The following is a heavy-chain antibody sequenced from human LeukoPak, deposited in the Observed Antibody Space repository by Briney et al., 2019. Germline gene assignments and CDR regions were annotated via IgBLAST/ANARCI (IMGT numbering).Heavy chain of an antibody. CDR3: ARGPTYYYDSSGYYIDY. Sequence: GASVKVSCKASGYTFTSYDINWVRQATGQGLEWMGWMNPNSGNTGYAQKFQGRVTMTRNTSISTAYMELSSLRSEDTAVYYCARGPTYYYDSSGYYIDYWGQGTLVTVSS. CDR2: MNPNSGNT. V-gene: IGHV1-8*01. CDR1: GYTFTSYD. J-gene: IGHJ4*02. D-gene: IGHD3-22*01.